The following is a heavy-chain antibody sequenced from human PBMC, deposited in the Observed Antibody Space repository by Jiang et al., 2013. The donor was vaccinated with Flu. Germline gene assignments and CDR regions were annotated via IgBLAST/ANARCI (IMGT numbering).Heavy chain of an antibody. J-gene: IGHJ4*02. Sequence: AEVKKPGESLKISCKASGYNFAKYWIGWVRQMPGKGLEWMGIIFPGDSDTRYSPSFQGQVAISADKSSTTAHLQWSSLKASDTAMYYCATGGYPTVVTYYYFDYWGQGTLVTVSS. CDR1: GYNFAKYW. CDR3: ATGGYPTVVTYYYFDY. D-gene: IGHD4-23*01. V-gene: IGHV5-51*01. CDR2: IFPGDSDT.